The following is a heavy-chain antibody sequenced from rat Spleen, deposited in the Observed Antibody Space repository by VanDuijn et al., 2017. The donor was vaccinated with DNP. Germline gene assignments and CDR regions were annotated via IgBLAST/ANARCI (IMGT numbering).Heavy chain of an antibody. J-gene: IGHJ2*01. CDR2: INCDGSNT. CDR3: TTLSFITTVVGDY. CDR1: GFTFSDHN. V-gene: IGHV5-7*01. D-gene: IGHD1-1*01. Sequence: EVQLVESGGDLVQPGRSLKLSCTASGFTFSDHNMAWVRQAPKKGLEWVATINCDGSNTYYRDSVKGRFTISRDNAKSTLYLQMDSLRSEDTATHYCTTLSFITTVVGDYWGQGVMVTVSS.